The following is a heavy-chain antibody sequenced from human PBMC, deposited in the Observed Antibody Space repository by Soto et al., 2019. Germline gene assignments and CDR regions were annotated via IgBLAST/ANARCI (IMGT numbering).Heavy chain of an antibody. J-gene: IGHJ3*02. V-gene: IGHV3-9*01. CDR3: AKVDTAMVTYDAFDI. CDR1: GFTFDDYA. CDR2: ISWNSGSI. D-gene: IGHD5-18*01. Sequence: EVPLVESGGGLVQPGRSLRLSCAASGFTFDDYAMHWVRQAPGKGLEWVSGISWNSGSIGYADSVKGRFTISRDNAKNSLYLQMNSLRAEDTALYYCAKVDTAMVTYDAFDIWGQGTMVTVSS.